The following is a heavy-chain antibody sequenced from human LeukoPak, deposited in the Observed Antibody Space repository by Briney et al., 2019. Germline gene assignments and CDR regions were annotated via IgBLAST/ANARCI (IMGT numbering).Heavy chain of an antibody. CDR2: IYHSGST. J-gene: IGHJ4*02. CDR3: AVSSGYADY. Sequence: SETLSLTCAVSGGPISSGGYSWSWIRQPPGKGLEWIGYIYHSGSTYYNPSLKSRVTISVDTSKNQFSLKLSSVTAADTAVYYCAVSSGYADYWGQGTLVTVSS. V-gene: IGHV4-30-2*01. CDR1: GGPISSGGYS. D-gene: IGHD3-22*01.